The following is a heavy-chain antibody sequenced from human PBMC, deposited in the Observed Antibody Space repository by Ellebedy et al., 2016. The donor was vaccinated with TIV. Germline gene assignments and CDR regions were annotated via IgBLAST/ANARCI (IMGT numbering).Heavy chain of an antibody. D-gene: IGHD3-3*02. J-gene: IGHJ6*02. V-gene: IGHV1-8*01. Sequence: ASVKVSCXASGYTFASYEISWVRQATGQGLEWMGLINPGSGHTVYAQRFQGRLTMTRDTSISTAYMEVSGLRSDDTAVYYCARGALYYYAMDVWGLGTTVTVSS. CDR1: GYTFASYE. CDR3: ARGALYYYAMDV. CDR2: INPGSGHT.